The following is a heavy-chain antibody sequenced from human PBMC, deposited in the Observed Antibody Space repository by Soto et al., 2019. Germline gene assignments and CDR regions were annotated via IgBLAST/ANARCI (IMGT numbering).Heavy chain of an antibody. D-gene: IGHD2-2*01. J-gene: IGHJ6*02. CDR2: IHYSGST. CDR3: ARARYQLLHPYYYGMDV. Sequence: QVQLQESGPGLVKPSETLSLTCTVSGGSISSYYWSWIRQSPGKGLEWIGYIHYSGSTKSNPSLKSRVTISVDPSRNRVSLKLSSVTAADSAVYFCARARYQLLHPYYYGMDVWGQGTTVTVSS. CDR1: GGSISSYY. V-gene: IGHV4-59*01.